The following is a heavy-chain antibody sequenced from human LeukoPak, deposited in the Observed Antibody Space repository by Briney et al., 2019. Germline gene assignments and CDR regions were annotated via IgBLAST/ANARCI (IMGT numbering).Heavy chain of an antibody. CDR1: GGSISSYY. CDR3: ARRTRIAVAGVFDY. J-gene: IGHJ4*02. D-gene: IGHD6-19*01. Sequence: SETLSLTCTVSGGSISSYYWSWIRQPPGKGLEWIGYIYYSGSTNYNPSLKSRVTISVDTPKNQFSLKLSSVTAADTAVYYCARRTRIAVAGVFDYWGQGTLVTVSS. CDR2: IYYSGST. V-gene: IGHV4-59*01.